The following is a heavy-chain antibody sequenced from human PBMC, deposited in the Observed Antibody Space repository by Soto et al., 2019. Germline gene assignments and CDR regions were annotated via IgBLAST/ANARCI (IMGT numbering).Heavy chain of an antibody. J-gene: IGHJ4*02. V-gene: IGHV3-7*01. CDR3: ARERGGYYSRRFDY. CDR2: IKQDGSEK. CDR1: GFTFSSYW. D-gene: IGHD3-3*01. Sequence: EVQLVESGGGLVQPGGSLRLSCAASGFTFSSYWMSWVRQAPGKGLEWVANIKQDGSEKYYVDSVKGRCTISRDNAKNSLYLQMNRLRAEDTSVYYCARERGGYYSRRFDYWGQGTLVTVSS.